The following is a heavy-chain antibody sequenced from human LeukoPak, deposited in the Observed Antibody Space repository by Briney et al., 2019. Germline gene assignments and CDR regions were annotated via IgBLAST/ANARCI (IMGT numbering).Heavy chain of an antibody. CDR3: ATDWLPGMYYFDY. D-gene: IGHD1-14*01. CDR1: GFTFSNVR. Sequence: GGSLRLSCAASGFTFSNVRMSWVRQAPGKGLEWVGRIRSKTADGTSDCAASVKGRFTISRDDTINTLYLQMNSLKTEDTAVYYCATDWLPGMYYFDYWGQGTVVTVSS. J-gene: IGHJ4*02. CDR2: IRSKTADGTS. V-gene: IGHV3-15*01.